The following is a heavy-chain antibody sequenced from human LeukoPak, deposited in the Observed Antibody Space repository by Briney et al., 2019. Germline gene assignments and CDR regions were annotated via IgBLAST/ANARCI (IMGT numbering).Heavy chain of an antibody. CDR2: INSDGSST. CDR3: AREGEYYFDY. Sequence: GGSLRPPCPASEFTFIRYGMPWSRQAQGKGLVWVSRINSDGSSTSYADSVKGRFTISRDNAKNTLYLQMNSLRAEDTAVYYCAREGEYYFDYWGQGTLVTVSS. V-gene: IGHV3-74*01. J-gene: IGHJ4*02. CDR1: EFTFIRYG. D-gene: IGHD3-16*01.